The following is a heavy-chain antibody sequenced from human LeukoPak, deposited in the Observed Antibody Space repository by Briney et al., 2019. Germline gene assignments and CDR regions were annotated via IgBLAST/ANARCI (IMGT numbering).Heavy chain of an antibody. CDR2: IKSKTDGGTT. J-gene: IGHJ4*02. D-gene: IGHD3-22*01. CDR3: TTDQSPTYYYDSSGYYLDY. Sequence: PGGSLRLSCAASGFTFSNAWMSWVRQAPGKGLEWVGRIKSKTDGGTTDYAAPVKGRFTILRDDSKNTLYLQMYSLKTEDTAVYYCTTDQSPTYYYDSSGYYLDYWGQGTLVTVSS. CDR1: GFTFSNAW. V-gene: IGHV3-15*01.